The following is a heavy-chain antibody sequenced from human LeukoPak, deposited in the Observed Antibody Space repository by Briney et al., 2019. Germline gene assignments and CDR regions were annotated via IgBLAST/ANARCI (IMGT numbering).Heavy chain of an antibody. V-gene: IGHV1-46*01. CDR1: GYTFTNYY. CDR3: ASATGQLGRAFDI. CDR2: ITPSGGST. D-gene: IGHD1-1*01. Sequence: GASVKVSCKASGYTFTNYYMHWVRQAPGQGLEWLGLITPSGGSTWYAQKFQGRVTMTRDMSTSTAYMELRSLRSDDTAVYYCASATGQLGRAFDIWGQGTMVTVSS. J-gene: IGHJ3*02.